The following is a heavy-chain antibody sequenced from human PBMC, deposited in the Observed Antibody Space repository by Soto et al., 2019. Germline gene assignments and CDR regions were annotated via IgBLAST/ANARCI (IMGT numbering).Heavy chain of an antibody. CDR2: IYYSGST. V-gene: IGHV4-30-4*01. CDR1: GASINSGDYY. D-gene: IGHD2-15*01. CDR3: AGFSEVAATEINRFDP. Sequence: KTSETLSLTCTVSGASINSGDYYWSWIRQPPXKGPEWIGYIYYSGSTYYNPSLKSRVTISVDTSKNQFSLKLSSVTAADTAVYYCAGFSEVAATEINRFDPWGQRTPVTVSS. J-gene: IGHJ5*02.